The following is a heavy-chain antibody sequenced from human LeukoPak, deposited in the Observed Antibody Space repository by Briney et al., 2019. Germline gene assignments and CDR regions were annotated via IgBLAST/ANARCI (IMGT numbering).Heavy chain of an antibody. Sequence: PSETLSLTCAVYGGSFSGYYWSWIRQPPGKGLEWIGEINHSGSTNYNPSLKSRVTISVDTSKNQFSLKLSSVTAADTAVYYCARALRGVAARPFDYWGQGTLVTVSS. V-gene: IGHV4-34*01. CDR1: GGSFSGYY. D-gene: IGHD6-6*01. J-gene: IGHJ4*02. CDR2: INHSGST. CDR3: ARALRGVAARPFDY.